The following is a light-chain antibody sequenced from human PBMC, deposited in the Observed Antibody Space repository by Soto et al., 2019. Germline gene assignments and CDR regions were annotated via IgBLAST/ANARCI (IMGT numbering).Light chain of an antibody. V-gene: IGKV1-39*01. J-gene: IGKJ5*01. CDR3: QQSFKPPLA. Sequence: DIQMTQSPSSLSASVGDRVTITCWASQSISSYVNWYQQKPGKAPRLLISAASTLQSGVPSRFSGGGSGTDFTLTISSLQPEDFATYYCQQSFKPPLAFGQGTRLEIE. CDR1: QSISSY. CDR2: AAS.